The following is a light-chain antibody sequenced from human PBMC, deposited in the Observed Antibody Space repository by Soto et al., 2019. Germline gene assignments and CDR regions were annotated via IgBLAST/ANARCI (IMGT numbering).Light chain of an antibody. V-gene: IGKV3-20*01. CDR3: QQYDPSPFT. J-gene: IGKJ3*01. CDR1: QIVSSNY. CDR2: GAS. Sequence: ENVLTQSPGTQSLSPGERATLSCRASQIVSSNYLAWYQQRPGQPPRLLIYGASSRASGIPDRFSGSGSGTDFTLTISRMESEDFAVYYCQQYDPSPFTFGPGTKVDNK.